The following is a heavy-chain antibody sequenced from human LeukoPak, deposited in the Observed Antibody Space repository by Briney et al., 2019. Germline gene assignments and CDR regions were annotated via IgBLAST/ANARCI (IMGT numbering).Heavy chain of an antibody. V-gene: IGHV4-61*02. CDR3: ARGDYYYYMDV. Sequence: SETLSLTCTVSGGSISSGSYYWSWIRQPAGKGLEWIGRVSSSGTTNYNPYNPSLKSRVTISVDTSKNQFSLELSSVTAADTAVYYCARGDYYYYMDVWGTGTTVTVSS. CDR1: GGSISSGSYY. J-gene: IGHJ6*03. CDR2: VSSSGTT.